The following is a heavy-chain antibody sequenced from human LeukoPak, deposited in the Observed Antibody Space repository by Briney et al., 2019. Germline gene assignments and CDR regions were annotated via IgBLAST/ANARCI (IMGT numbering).Heavy chain of an antibody. CDR1: GFTFSYYG. CDR2: ISYDGSNK. Sequence: PWGSLRLSCSASGFTFSYYGMHWVRQAPGKGLEGVAVISYDGSNKYYVDSVKGRFTISRDNSKNTLYVQMNSLRAEDTAVYYCAKEYSGSHSGRGIFEYWGQGTLVTVSS. V-gene: IGHV3-30*18. J-gene: IGHJ4*02. CDR3: AKEYSGSHSGRGIFEY. D-gene: IGHD1-26*01.